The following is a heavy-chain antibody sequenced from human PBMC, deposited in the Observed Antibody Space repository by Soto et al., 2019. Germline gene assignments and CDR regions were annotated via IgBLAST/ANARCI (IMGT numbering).Heavy chain of an antibody. CDR2: ISGSGGST. V-gene: IGHV3-23*01. D-gene: IGHD1-26*01. Sequence: EVQLLESGGGLVQPGGSLRLSCAASGFTFSSYAMSWVRQAPGKGLEWVSAISGSGGSTYYADSVKGRFTISRDNSKNTLYLQMDSLRAEDTAVYYCAKDLGYSGSYSNFDYWGQGTLVTVSS. CDR3: AKDLGYSGSYSNFDY. CDR1: GFTFSSYA. J-gene: IGHJ4*02.